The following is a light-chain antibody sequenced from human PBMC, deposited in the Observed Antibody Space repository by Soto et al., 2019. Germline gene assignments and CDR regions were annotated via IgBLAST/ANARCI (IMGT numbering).Light chain of an antibody. Sequence: QSALTQPASVSGSPGQSITISCTGTSSDVGNYNYVSWYQQHPAKAPKLMIFEVSNRPSGISSRFSGSKSGNTASLTVSGLQAEDEADYYCSSYAGSNNYVFGTGTKVTVL. CDR1: SSDVGNYNY. CDR3: SSYAGSNNYV. J-gene: IGLJ1*01. V-gene: IGLV2-14*01. CDR2: EVS.